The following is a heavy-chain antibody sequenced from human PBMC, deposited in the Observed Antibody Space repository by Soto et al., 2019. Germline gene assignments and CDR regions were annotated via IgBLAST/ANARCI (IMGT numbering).Heavy chain of an antibody. Sequence: QVQLVESGGGVVQPGRSLRLSCAASGFTFSSYAIHWIRQAPGKGLEWVAVISYDGKIQYYADAAKGRFTISRDNSKNTLYLQMTSLRTEDTAVFYCVRAPFGGVPTPAYFDYWGQGTLVTVSS. V-gene: IGHV3-30*04. CDR1: GFTFSSYA. J-gene: IGHJ4*02. CDR3: VRAPFGGVPTPAYFDY. D-gene: IGHD3-16*01. CDR2: ISYDGKIQ.